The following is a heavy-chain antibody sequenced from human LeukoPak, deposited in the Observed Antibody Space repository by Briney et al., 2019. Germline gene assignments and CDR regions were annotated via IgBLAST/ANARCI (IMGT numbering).Heavy chain of an antibody. D-gene: IGHD5-18*01. Sequence: PSGTLSLTCTVSGGSISSVGYCRSWIRQHPGKGLEWVGYIYYSGSTYYNPSLKSRVTISVDTSKNQFSLKLSSVTAADTAVYYCAASGYSYGLPDYWGQGTLVTVSS. J-gene: IGHJ4*02. CDR2: IYYSGST. CDR3: AASGYSYGLPDY. V-gene: IGHV4-31*03. CDR1: GGSISSVGYC.